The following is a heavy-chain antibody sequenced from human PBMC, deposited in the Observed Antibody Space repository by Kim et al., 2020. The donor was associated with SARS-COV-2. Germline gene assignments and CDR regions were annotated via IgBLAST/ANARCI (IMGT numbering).Heavy chain of an antibody. CDR1: GFTFDDYA. V-gene: IGHV3-9*01. J-gene: IGHJ4*02. CDR3: AKGTRSSVAGTPFDY. Sequence: GGSLRLSCAASGFTFDDYAMHWVRQAPGKGLEWVSGISWNSGSIGYADSVKGRFIISRDNAKNSLYLQMNSLRAEDTALYYCAKGTRSSVAGTPFDYWGQGTLVTVSS. CDR2: ISWNSGSI. D-gene: IGHD6-19*01.